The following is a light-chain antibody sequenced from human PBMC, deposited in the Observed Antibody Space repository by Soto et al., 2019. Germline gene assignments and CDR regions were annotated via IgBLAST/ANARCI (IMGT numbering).Light chain of an antibody. Sequence: QSVLTQPPSASGSPGQSVTISCTGTSSDVGGYNSVSWYQHHPGKAPKVMIYEVTKRPSGVPDRFSGSKSGNTASLTVSGLQAEDEADYYCASSAGTFYVFGTGTKLTVL. CDR3: ASSAGTFYV. J-gene: IGLJ1*01. V-gene: IGLV2-8*01. CDR2: EVT. CDR1: SSDVGGYNS.